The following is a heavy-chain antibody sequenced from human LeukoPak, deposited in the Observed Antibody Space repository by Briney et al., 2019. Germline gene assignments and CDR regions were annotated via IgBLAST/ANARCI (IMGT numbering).Heavy chain of an antibody. D-gene: IGHD1-26*01. V-gene: IGHV3-21*01. Sequence: GGSLRLSCAASGFTFSSAWMNWVRQAPGKGLEWVSSISSSSSYIYYADSVKGRFTISRDNAKNSLYLQMNSLRAEDTAVYYCASSPYYSGSYYIDYWGQGTLVTVSS. J-gene: IGHJ4*02. CDR2: ISSSSSYI. CDR3: ASSPYYSGSYYIDY. CDR1: GFTFSSAW.